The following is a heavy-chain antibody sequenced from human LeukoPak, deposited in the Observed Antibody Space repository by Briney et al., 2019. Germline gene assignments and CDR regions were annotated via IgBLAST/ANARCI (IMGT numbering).Heavy chain of an antibody. CDR3: AREAKYSYGEY. CDR1: GFAFSSYA. D-gene: IGHD5-18*01. CDR2: ISGSGDST. V-gene: IGHV3-23*01. Sequence: PGESLRLSCAVSGFAFSSYAMSWVRQAPGKGLEWVPAISGSGDSTYYADSVKGRFTISRDNSKNTLYLQMNSLRAEDTAVYYCAREAKYSYGEYWGQGTLVTVSS. J-gene: IGHJ4*02.